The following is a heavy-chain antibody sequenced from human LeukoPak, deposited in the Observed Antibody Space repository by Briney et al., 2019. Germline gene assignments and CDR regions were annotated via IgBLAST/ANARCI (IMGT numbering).Heavy chain of an antibody. D-gene: IGHD4-23*01. Sequence: QPGGSLRLSCVASGFTFSTYWMSWVRQAPGKGLEWVANLKQDGSVKHYVDSVKGRFTISRDNAKTSLYLQMTNLRAEDTAVYYCATSADSPGNSWGQGTLITVSS. V-gene: IGHV3-7*01. J-gene: IGHJ4*02. CDR2: LKQDGSVK. CDR3: ATSADSPGNS. CDR1: GFTFSTYW.